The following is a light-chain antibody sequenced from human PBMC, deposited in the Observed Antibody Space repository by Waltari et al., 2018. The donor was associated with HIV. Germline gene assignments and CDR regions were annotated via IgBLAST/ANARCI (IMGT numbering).Light chain of an antibody. Sequence: QSVLTQPPSVSAAPGQKVTISCSGSSSNIENNYVSWYQQLPGTAPKLLIYENNRRPSGIPDRISGSKCGTSSTLGITRLQTGDEADYYCATWDSILTAGVFGGGTKLTVL. V-gene: IGLV1-51*02. CDR2: ENN. CDR1: SSNIENNY. CDR3: ATWDSILTAGV. J-gene: IGLJ2*01.